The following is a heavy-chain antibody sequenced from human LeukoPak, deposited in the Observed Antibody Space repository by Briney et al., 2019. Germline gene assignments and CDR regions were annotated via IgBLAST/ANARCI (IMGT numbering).Heavy chain of an antibody. CDR2: INPSGGST. Sequence: ASVKVSCKASGYTFTSYYMHWVRQAPGQGLEWMGIINPSGGSTSYAQKFQGRVTITADESTSTAYMELSSLRSEDTAVYYCARAMTTVDGEYYYYGMDVWGQGTTVTVSS. D-gene: IGHD4-23*01. CDR3: ARAMTTVDGEYYYYGMDV. J-gene: IGHJ6*02. V-gene: IGHV1-46*01. CDR1: GYTFTSYY.